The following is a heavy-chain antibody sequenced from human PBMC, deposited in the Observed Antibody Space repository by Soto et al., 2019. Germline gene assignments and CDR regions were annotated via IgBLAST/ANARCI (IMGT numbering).Heavy chain of an antibody. V-gene: IGHV3-23*01. CDR3: AKDWGSGWFRSYFDS. CDR1: GFTFNTYG. D-gene: IGHD6-19*01. J-gene: IGHJ4*02. Sequence: EVQLLESGGGLVQPGGSLRLSCAASGFTFNTYGMSWVRQAPGKGLEWVSVISVGGDSTYYADSVKGRFTISRDNSKNTLYLQMNSLRAEDTAVYYCAKDWGSGWFRSYFDSWGQGTLVTVSS. CDR2: ISVGGDST.